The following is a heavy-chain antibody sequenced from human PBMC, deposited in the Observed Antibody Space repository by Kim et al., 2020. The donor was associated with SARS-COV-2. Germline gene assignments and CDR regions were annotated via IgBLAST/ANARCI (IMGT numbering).Heavy chain of an antibody. Sequence: SVKVSCKASGFTFTSSAVQWVRQARGQRLEWIGWIIVGSGNTNYAQKFQERVTITRDMSTSTAYMELSSLRSEDTAVYYWAAGSGSYHWFDPWGQGTLVTVSS. CDR1: GFTFTSSA. J-gene: IGHJ5*02. CDR2: IIVGSGNT. V-gene: IGHV1-58*01. D-gene: IGHD1-26*01. CDR3: AAGSGSYHWFDP.